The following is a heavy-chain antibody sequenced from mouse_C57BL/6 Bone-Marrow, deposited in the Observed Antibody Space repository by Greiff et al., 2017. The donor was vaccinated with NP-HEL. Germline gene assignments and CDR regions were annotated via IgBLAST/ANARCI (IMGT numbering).Heavy chain of an antibody. CDR2: IYPGDGDT. V-gene: IGHV1-82*01. Sequence: VQLQQSGPELVKPGASVKISCKASGYAFSSSWMHWVKQRPGKGLEWIGRIYPGDGDTNYNGKFKGKATLTAGKSSSTAYMQLSSLTSEDSTVYLYARFEFTCWGKGTLVTVST. D-gene: IGHD2-12*01. J-gene: IGHJ3*01. CDR3: ARFEFTC. CDR1: GYAFSSSW.